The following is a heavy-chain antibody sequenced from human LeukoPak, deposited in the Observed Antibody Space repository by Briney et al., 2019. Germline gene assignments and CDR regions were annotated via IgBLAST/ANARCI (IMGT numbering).Heavy chain of an antibody. D-gene: IGHD3-10*01. Sequence: PSETLSLTCAVYGGSFRGYYWSWIRQPPGKGLERIGEINHSGSTNYNPSLKRRVTISVDTPKNQFSLKLSSVTAADTAVYYCARVRWFWTIVRGVAFDYWGQGTLVTVSS. J-gene: IGHJ4*02. V-gene: IGHV4-34*01. CDR2: INHSGST. CDR3: ARVRWFWTIVRGVAFDY. CDR1: GGSFRGYY.